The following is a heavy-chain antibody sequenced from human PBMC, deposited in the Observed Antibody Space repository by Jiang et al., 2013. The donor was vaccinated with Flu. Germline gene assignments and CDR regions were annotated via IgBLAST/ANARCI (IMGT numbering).Heavy chain of an antibody. D-gene: IGHD3-3*01. CDR1: GYTFTSYD. CDR2: MNPNSGNT. V-gene: IGHV1-8*01. J-gene: IGHJ5*02. Sequence: SGAEVKKPGASVKVSCKASGYTFTSYDINWVRQATGQGLEWMGWMNPNSGNTGYAQKFQGRVTMTRNTSISTAYMELSSLRSEDTAVYYCARIGLAYDFWSGYYHNWFDPWAREPWS. CDR3: ARIGLAYDFWSGYYHNWFDP.